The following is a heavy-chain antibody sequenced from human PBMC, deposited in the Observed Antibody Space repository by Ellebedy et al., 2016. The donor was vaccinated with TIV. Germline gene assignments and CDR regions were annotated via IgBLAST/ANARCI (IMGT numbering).Heavy chain of an antibody. D-gene: IGHD6-13*01. V-gene: IGHV3-9*01. J-gene: IGHJ4*02. Sequence: GGSLRLXXAASGFTFDNYAMHWVRQAPGKGLEWVSGISWNSGSIGYADSVKGRFTISRDNAKNSLYLQMNSLRAEDTALYYCAKDGGAPAAGTEPLGYWGQGTLVTVSS. CDR2: ISWNSGSI. CDR1: GFTFDNYA. CDR3: AKDGGAPAAGTEPLGY.